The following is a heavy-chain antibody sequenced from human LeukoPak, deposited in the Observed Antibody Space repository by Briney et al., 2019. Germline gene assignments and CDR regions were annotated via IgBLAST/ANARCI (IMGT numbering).Heavy chain of an antibody. V-gene: IGHV4-39*01. CDR2: MFYSGST. J-gene: IGHJ4*02. Sequence: PSETLSLTCTVSGGSISSSSYYWGWIRQPPGKGLEWIGSMFYSGSTYYNPSLKSRVTISVDTSKNRFSLRLSSVTAADTAVYYCARHYDSSGGLGGSFDYWGQGTLVTVSS. CDR1: GGSISSSSYY. D-gene: IGHD3-22*01. CDR3: ARHYDSSGGLGGSFDY.